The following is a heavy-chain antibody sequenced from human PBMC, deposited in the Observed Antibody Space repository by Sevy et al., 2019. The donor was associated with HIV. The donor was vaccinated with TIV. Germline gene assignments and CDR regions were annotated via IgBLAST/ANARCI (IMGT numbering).Heavy chain of an antibody. CDR1: GFTFSNAW. Sequence: GGSLRLSCAASGFTFSNAWMNWVRQAPGKGLEWVGRIKSKTDGGTTDYPAPVKGIFTISRDDSKNTLYLQMNSLKSEDTAVYYCTTDSRRFSVVVDLRYYYYGMDVWGQGTTVTVSS. D-gene: IGHD2-15*01. CDR3: TTDSRRFSVVVDLRYYYYGMDV. CDR2: IKSKTDGGTT. J-gene: IGHJ6*02. V-gene: IGHV3-15*07.